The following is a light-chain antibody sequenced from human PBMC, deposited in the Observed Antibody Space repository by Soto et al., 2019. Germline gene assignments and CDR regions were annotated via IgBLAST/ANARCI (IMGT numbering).Light chain of an antibody. CDR2: DDD. CDR1: SSNIGGNS. Sequence: QSVLTQPPSVSAAPGQKVTISCPGSSSNIGGNSVSWYQQLPGTAPKLLIYDDDKRPSGIPDRFSGSKSGTSATLGITGFQTGDEADYYCGSWDSSLSAYVFATGTKVTVL. J-gene: IGLJ1*01. CDR3: GSWDSSLSAYV. V-gene: IGLV1-51*01.